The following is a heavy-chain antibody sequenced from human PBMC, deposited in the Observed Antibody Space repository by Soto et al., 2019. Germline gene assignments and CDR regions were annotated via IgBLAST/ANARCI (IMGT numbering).Heavy chain of an antibody. J-gene: IGHJ5*02. Sequence: PSETLSLTCAVYGGSFSGYYWSWIRQPPGKGLEWIGEINHSGSTNYNPSLKSRVTISVDTSKNQFSLKLSSVTAADTAVYYCARARLLLNWFDPWGQGTLVTVSS. V-gene: IGHV4-34*01. CDR1: GGSFSGYY. CDR3: ARARLLLNWFDP. CDR2: INHSGST. D-gene: IGHD2-21*02.